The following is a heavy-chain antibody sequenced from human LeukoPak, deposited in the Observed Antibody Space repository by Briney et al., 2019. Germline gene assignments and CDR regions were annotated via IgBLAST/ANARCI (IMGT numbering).Heavy chain of an antibody. J-gene: IGHJ4*02. V-gene: IGHV3-48*01. D-gene: IGHD4-17*01. CDR2: ISSSSSTI. Sequence: GGSLRLSCAASEFTFSSYSMNWVRQAPGKGLEWVSYISSSSSTIYYADSVKGRFTISRDNAKNSLYLQMNSLRAADTAVYYCNLLYGDYPVVWGQGTLVTVSS. CDR3: NLLYGDYPVV. CDR1: EFTFSSYS.